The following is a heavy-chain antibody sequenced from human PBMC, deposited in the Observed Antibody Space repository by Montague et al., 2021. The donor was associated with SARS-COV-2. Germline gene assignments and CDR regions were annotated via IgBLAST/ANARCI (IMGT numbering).Heavy chain of an antibody. CDR2: SYHSGTT. J-gene: IGHJ4*02. CDR3: ARAPYYGPGKPYQFDY. CDR1: GYSINSNYY. D-gene: IGHD3-10*01. Sequence: SETLPLTCTVSGYSINSNYYWGWIRQPPGKGLEWIGCSYHSGTTHYHPSLKSRVTISLDTSNNHFSLKVTSVTAADTAVYYCARAPYYGPGKPYQFDYWGRGTLVTVSS. V-gene: IGHV4-38-2*02.